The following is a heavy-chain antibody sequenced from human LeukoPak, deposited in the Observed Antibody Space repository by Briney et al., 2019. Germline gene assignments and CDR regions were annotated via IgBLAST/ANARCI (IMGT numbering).Heavy chain of an antibody. CDR1: GYTFTSYA. Sequence: ASVKVSCKASGYTFTSYAMHWVRQAPGQRLEWMGWINAGNGNTKYPQKFQGRVTITRDTSASTAYMELSSLRSEDTAVYYCARDPYKLERPTMSWFDPWGQGTLVTVSS. J-gene: IGHJ5*02. V-gene: IGHV1-3*01. D-gene: IGHD1-1*01. CDR3: ARDPYKLERPTMSWFDP. CDR2: INAGNGNT.